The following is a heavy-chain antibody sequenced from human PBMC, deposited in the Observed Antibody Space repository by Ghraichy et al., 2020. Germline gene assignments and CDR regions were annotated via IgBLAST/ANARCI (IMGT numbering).Heavy chain of an antibody. CDR2: IYYSGST. V-gene: IGHV4-31*03. Sequence: SETLSLTCTVSGGSISSGGYYWSWIRQHPGKGLEWIGYIYYSGSTYYNPSLKSRVTISVDTSKNQFSLKLSSVTAADTAVYYCARDHYVRYYYYGMDVWGQGTTVTVSS. CDR1: GGSISSGGYY. D-gene: IGHD3-10*02. CDR3: ARDHYVRYYYYGMDV. J-gene: IGHJ6*02.